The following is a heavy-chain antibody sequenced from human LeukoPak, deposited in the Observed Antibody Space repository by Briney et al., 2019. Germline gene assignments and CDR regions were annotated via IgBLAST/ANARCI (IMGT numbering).Heavy chain of an antibody. J-gene: IGHJ5*02. CDR2: IYYSGST. V-gene: IGHV4-39*07. CDR1: GGSISSSSYY. CDR3: ARDDAYSGWFDP. Sequence: SETLSLTCTVSGGSISSSSYYWGWIRQPPGKGLEWIGSIYYSGSTYYNPSLKSRVTISVDTSKNQFSLKLSSVTAADTAVYYCARDDAYSGWFDPWGQGTLVTVSS. D-gene: IGHD2-21*01.